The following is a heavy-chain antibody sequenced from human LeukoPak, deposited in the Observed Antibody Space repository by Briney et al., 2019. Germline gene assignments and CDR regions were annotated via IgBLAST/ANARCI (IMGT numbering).Heavy chain of an antibody. V-gene: IGHV3-23*01. D-gene: IGHD3-10*01. Sequence: PGGSLRLSCAASGFTFTNYAMSWVRQAPGKGLEWVSAITGSGGSTYYADSVKGRFTISRDNSKNTLYLQTNSLRAEDTAVYYCAKDSRGPETVYYFDYWGQGTLVTVSS. J-gene: IGHJ4*02. CDR3: AKDSRGPETVYYFDY. CDR2: ITGSGGST. CDR1: GFTFTNYA.